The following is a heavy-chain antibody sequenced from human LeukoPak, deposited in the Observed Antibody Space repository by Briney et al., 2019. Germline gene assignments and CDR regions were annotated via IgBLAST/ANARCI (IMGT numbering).Heavy chain of an antibody. CDR2: ISGSGGST. Sequence: GGSLRLSCAASGFTFSSYAMSWVRQAPGKGLEWVSAISGSGGSTYYADSVKGRFTISRDNSKNTLHLQMNSLRAEDTAVYYCAKALDIVVVVIDYWGQGTLVTVSS. CDR1: GFTFSSYA. J-gene: IGHJ4*02. D-gene: IGHD2-15*01. V-gene: IGHV3-23*01. CDR3: AKALDIVVVVIDY.